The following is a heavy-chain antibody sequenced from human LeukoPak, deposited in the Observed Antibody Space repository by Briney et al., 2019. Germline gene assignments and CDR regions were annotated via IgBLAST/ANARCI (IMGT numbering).Heavy chain of an antibody. CDR1: GYSISTGCY. CDR3: ARHSFRGYCSSTSCWTFDY. CDR2: IYHSGST. Sequence: PSETLSLTCAVSGYSISTGCYWGWIRQPPGKGLEWIGTIYHSGSTYYNPSLKSRVTISVDTSKNQFSLKLSSVTAADMAVYYCARHSFRGYCSSTSCWTFDYWGQGTLVTVSS. J-gene: IGHJ4*02. V-gene: IGHV4-38-2*01. D-gene: IGHD2-2*01.